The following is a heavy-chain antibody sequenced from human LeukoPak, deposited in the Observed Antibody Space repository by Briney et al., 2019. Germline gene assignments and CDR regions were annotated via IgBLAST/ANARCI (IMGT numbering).Heavy chain of an antibody. D-gene: IGHD6-13*01. Sequence: PSETLSLTCTVSGGSISSYYWSWIRQPPGKGLEWIGYIYYSGSTNYNPSLKSRVTISVDTSKNQFSLKLSSVPAADTAVYYCARASGPIAAAGTLDYWGQGTLVTVSS. J-gene: IGHJ4*02. CDR2: IYYSGST. CDR1: GGSISSYY. V-gene: IGHV4-59*01. CDR3: ARASGPIAAAGTLDY.